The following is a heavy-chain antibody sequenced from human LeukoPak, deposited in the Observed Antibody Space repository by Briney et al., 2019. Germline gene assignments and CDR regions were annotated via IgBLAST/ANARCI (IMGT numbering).Heavy chain of an antibody. Sequence: ASVKVSREASGYTFTVDYMHWVRHTPGQRVGRMGWINPNSGGTNYAQKFQGRVTMTRDTSISTAYMDLSRLRSDETAVYYCARAGVRRGDQHFDYWGQGTLVTVSS. D-gene: IGHD3-10*01. J-gene: IGHJ4*02. CDR1: GYTFTVDY. CDR3: ARAGVRRGDQHFDY. V-gene: IGHV1-2*02. CDR2: INPNSGGT.